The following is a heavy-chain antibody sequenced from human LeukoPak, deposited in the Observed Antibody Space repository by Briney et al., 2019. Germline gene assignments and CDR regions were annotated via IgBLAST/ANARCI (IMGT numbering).Heavy chain of an antibody. J-gene: IGHJ4*02. D-gene: IGHD3-10*01. CDR2: IYHSGST. V-gene: IGHV4-30-2*01. Sequence: SQTLSLTCTVSGGSISSGGYYWSWIRQPPGKGLEWIGYIYHSGSTYYNPSLKSRVTISVDRSKNQFSLKLSSVTAADTAVYYCAREVKVRGVSSLDYWGRGTLVTVSS. CDR3: AREVKVRGVSSLDY. CDR1: GGSISSGGYY.